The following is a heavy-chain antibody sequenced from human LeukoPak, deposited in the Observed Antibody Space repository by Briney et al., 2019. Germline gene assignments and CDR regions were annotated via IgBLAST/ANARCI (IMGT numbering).Heavy chain of an antibody. Sequence: PSETLSLTCAVYGGSFSGYYWSWIRQPPGKGLERIGYIYYSGSTNYNPSLKSRVTISVDTSNNQFSLKLSSVTAADTAVYYCARESNIHYYFDYWGQGTLVTVSS. CDR3: ARESNIHYYFDY. J-gene: IGHJ4*02. CDR1: GGSFSGYY. D-gene: IGHD1/OR15-1a*01. CDR2: IYYSGST. V-gene: IGHV4-59*01.